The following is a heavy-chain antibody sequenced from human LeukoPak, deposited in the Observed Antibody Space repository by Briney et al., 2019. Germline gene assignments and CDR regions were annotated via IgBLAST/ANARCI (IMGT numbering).Heavy chain of an antibody. D-gene: IGHD2-2*01. Sequence: SETLSLTCTVSGGSISSGSYYWSWIRQPAGKGLEWIGRIYTSGSTNYNPSLKSRVTISVDTSKNQFSLKLSSVTAADTAVYYCARERGGYCSSTGCLNWFDPWGQGTLVTVSS. CDR1: GGSISSGSYY. CDR3: ARERGGYCSSTGCLNWFDP. V-gene: IGHV4-61*02. CDR2: IYTSGST. J-gene: IGHJ5*02.